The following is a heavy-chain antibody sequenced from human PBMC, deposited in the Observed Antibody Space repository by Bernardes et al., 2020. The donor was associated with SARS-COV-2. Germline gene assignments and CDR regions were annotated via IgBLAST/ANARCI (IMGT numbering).Heavy chain of an antibody. J-gene: IGHJ3*02. CDR1: GFTFSNAC. CDR2: IKSKTDGGTT. CDR3: TTDSPESSGAFDI. Sequence: GGSLRLSCAASGFTFSNACMSWVRQAPGKGLEWVGRIKSKTDGGTTDYAAPVKGRFTISRDDSKNTLYLQMNSLKTEDTAVYYCTTDSPESSGAFDIWGQGTMVTVSS. V-gene: IGHV3-15*01. D-gene: IGHD1-26*01.